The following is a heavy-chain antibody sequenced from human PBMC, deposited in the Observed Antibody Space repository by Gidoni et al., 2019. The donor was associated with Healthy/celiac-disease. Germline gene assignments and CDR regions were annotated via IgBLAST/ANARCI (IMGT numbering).Heavy chain of an antibody. CDR1: GGPFSSYY. J-gene: IGHJ2*01. CDR3: ARVPPLYDSSGYTWYFDL. D-gene: IGHD3-22*01. CDR2: IYYSGST. Sequence: QVQLQESGPGLVKPSETLSLTCPVSGGPFSSYYWSWSRQPPGKGLEWIGYIYYSGSTNYNPSLKSRVTISVDTSKNQFSLKLSSVTAADTAVYYCARVPPLYDSSGYTWYFDLWGRGTLVTVSS. V-gene: IGHV4-59*01.